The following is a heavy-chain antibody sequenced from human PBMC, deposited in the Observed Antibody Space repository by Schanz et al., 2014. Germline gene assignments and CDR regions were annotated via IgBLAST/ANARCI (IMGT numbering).Heavy chain of an antibody. J-gene: IGHJ3*02. V-gene: IGHV3-30*03. CDR1: GFTFSSYS. CDR2: VSHDGFTK. Sequence: VLLVESGGGLVTPGESLRLSCAASGFTFSSYSMNWVRQAPGKGLEWVSIVSHDGFTKHYADSVRGRFTLSRDNSKNTVYLQMNSLRAEDTALYFCATDYSGGGCHIWGQGTMVTVSS. D-gene: IGHD6-19*01. CDR3: ATDYSGGGCHI.